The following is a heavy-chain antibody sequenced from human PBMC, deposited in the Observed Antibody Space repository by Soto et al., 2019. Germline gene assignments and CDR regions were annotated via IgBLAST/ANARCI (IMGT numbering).Heavy chain of an antibody. CDR2: IIPIFGTA. J-gene: IGHJ3*02. CDR3: ARGYCSGGSCPALAAFDI. V-gene: IGHV1-69*13. D-gene: IGHD2-15*01. CDR1: GGSYSSYA. Sequence: ASVKVSCEASGGSYSSYAISWVRQAPEQGLEWMGGIIPIFGTANYAQKFQGRVTITADESTSTAYMELSSLRSEDTAVYYCARGYCSGGSCPALAAFDIWGQGTMVTVSS.